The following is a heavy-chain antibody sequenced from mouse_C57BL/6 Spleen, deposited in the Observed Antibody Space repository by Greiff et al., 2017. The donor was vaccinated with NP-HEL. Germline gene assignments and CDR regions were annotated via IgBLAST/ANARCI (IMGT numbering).Heavy chain of an antibody. J-gene: IGHJ1*03. V-gene: IGHV1-15*01. CDR2: IDPETGGT. D-gene: IGHD1-1*01. CDR1: GYTFTGYE. CDR3: RRNYGSSDIGGYFDV. Sequence: QVQLQQSGAELVRPGASVTLSCKASGYTFTGYEMHWVKQTPVHGLEWIGAIDPETGGTAYNQKFKGKAILTADESSSTAYMELRSLTSEDSAVYDGRRNYGSSDIGGYFDVWGTGTTVTVSS.